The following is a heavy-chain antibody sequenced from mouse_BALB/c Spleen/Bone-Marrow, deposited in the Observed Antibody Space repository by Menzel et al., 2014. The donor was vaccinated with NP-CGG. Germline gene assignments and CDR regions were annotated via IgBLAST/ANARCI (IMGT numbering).Heavy chain of an antibody. CDR2: IYPRDGDT. J-gene: IGHJ2*01. V-gene: IGHV1-80*01. CDR3: ARMGDYSYYFDY. CDR1: GYAFSSYW. Sequence: QVHVKQSGAELVRPGSSVKISCKASGYAFSSYWMNWVKQRPGQGLEWIGQIYPRDGDTNYNGKFKGKATLTADKSSSTAYIQLSSLTSEDSAVYFCARMGDYSYYFDYWGQGTTLTVSS. D-gene: IGHD1-1*01.